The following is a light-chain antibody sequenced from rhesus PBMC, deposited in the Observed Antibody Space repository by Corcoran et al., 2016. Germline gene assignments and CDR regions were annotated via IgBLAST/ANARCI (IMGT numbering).Light chain of an antibody. CDR3: PQYNSSPYS. J-gene: IGKJ2*01. V-gene: IGKV1-22*01. CDR2: KAS. Sequence: DIQMTQSPSSLSASVGDTVTITCRASQSISSWLAWYQQKPGKAPKFLIYKASSLRSGVPSRFSGNGSGTDFTLTISSLQSEDFATYYCPQYNSSPYSFGQGTKVEIK. CDR1: QSISSW.